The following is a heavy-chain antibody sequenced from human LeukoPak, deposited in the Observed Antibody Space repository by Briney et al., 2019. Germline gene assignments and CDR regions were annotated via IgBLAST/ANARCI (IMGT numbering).Heavy chain of an antibody. Sequence: PSETLSLTCTVSGGSISSGDYYWSWIRQPPGKGLEWIGYIYYSRSTYYNPSLKSRVTISVDTSKNQFSLKLSSVTAADTAVYYCARETQGYSYGTGTYTLDYWGQGTLVTVSS. CDR2: IYYSRST. CDR1: GGSISSGDYY. CDR3: ARETQGYSYGTGTYTLDY. V-gene: IGHV4-30-4*01. J-gene: IGHJ4*02. D-gene: IGHD5-18*01.